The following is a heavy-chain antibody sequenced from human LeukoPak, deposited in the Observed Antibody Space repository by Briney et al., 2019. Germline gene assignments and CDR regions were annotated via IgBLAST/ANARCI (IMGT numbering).Heavy chain of an antibody. CDR1: GYSFTSYW. CDR2: ISPGDSDT. Sequence: GESLKISCKGSGYSFTSYWIGWVRQMPGKGLEWMGIISPGDSDTRYSPSFQGQITISADKSINTAYLQSSSLKASDTAMYYCARQPDIVVVPAAFDYWGQGTLVTVSS. V-gene: IGHV5-51*01. D-gene: IGHD2-2*01. CDR3: ARQPDIVVVPAAFDY. J-gene: IGHJ4*02.